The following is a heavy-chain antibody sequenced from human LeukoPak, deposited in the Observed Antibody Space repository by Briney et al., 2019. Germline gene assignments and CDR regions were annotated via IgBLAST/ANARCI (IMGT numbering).Heavy chain of an antibody. CDR1: GGSFSGYY. D-gene: IGHD3-22*01. Sequence: SETLSLTCAVYGGSFSGYYWSWIRQPPGKGLEWIGEINHSGSTNYNPSLKSRVTISVDTSKNQFSLKLSSVTAADTAVYYCARSNYDSSGYYPFFDYWGQGTLVTVSS. CDR2: INHSGST. J-gene: IGHJ4*02. V-gene: IGHV4-34*01. CDR3: ARSNYDSSGYYPFFDY.